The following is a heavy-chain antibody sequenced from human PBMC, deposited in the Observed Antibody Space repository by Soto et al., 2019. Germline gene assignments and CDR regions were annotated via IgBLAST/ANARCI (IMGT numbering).Heavy chain of an antibody. V-gene: IGHV1-3*01. CDR2: INAGNGNT. CDR3: ATLALDSEFDY. CDR1: GYTFTSYA. D-gene: IGHD1-1*01. J-gene: IGHJ4*02. Sequence: GASVKVSCKASGYTFTSYAMHWVRQAPGQRLEWMGWINAGNGNTKYSQRFQGRVTITRDTSASTAYMELSSLRSEDTAVYYCATLALDSEFDYWGQGTLVTVSS.